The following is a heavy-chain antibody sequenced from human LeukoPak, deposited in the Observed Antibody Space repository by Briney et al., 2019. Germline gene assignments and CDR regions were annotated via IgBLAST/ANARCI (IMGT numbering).Heavy chain of an antibody. CDR1: GGFYNYY. D-gene: IGHD2-21*01. CDR2: INDRGIT. CDR3: AKSLYCGDLYF. Sequence: PSETLPQTFLVNGGFYNYYWCWIRQPPGKGLEWIGEINDRGITKYNPSLKSRVYISVDTSKNQFSLKLSSVTAADTAIYYYAKSLYCGDLYFWGPGTVVTVSS. J-gene: IGHJ3*01. V-gene: IGHV4-34*01.